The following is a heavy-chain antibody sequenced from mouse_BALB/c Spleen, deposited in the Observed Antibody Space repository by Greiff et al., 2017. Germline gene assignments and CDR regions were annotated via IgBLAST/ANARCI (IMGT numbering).Heavy chain of an antibody. CDR3: ARGDYGNPYAMDY. Sequence: QVQLQQSGAELARPGASVKLSCKASGYTFTSYWMQWVKQRPGQGLEWIGAIYPGDGDTRYTQKFKDKATLTVDKSSSTAYMQLSSPTSEDSAVYYCARGDYGNPYAMDYWGQGTSVTVSS. V-gene: IGHV1-87*01. CDR1: GYTFTSYW. D-gene: IGHD2-1*01. J-gene: IGHJ4*01. CDR2: IYPGDGDT.